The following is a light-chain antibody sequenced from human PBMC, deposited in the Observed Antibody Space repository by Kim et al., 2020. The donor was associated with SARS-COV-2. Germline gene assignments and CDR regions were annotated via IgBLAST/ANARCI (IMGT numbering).Light chain of an antibody. V-gene: IGKV3-20*01. Sequence: SPGERATLSCRASQTVSSNYLGWYQQKHGQAPRLLIYGASSRATGIPDRFSGSGSGTDFTLTISGLEPEDFAVYYCQQYGTSPPYTFGQGTKLEI. CDR2: GAS. CDR1: QTVSSNY. CDR3: QQYGTSPPYT. J-gene: IGKJ2*01.